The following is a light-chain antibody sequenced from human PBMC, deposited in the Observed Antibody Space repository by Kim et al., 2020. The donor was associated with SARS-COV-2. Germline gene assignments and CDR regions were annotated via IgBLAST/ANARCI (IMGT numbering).Light chain of an antibody. CDR2: QDT. CDR1: KLGDKY. V-gene: IGLV3-1*01. CDR3: QAWGSSTGV. Sequence: VHPRPTASLSCCGEKLGDKYASWYQQKPGQSPVLVMYQDTKRPSGIPERFSGSNSGNTATLTISGTQAMDEADYYCQAWGSSTGVFGGGTQLTVL. J-gene: IGLJ3*02.